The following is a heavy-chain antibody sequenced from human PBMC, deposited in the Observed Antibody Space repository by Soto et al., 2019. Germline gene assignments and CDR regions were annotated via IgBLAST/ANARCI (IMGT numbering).Heavy chain of an antibody. CDR3: ARAHSISCSSVPFDY. CDR1: GFTFSSYA. CDR2: ISYDGSNK. D-gene: IGHD6-6*01. J-gene: IGHJ4*02. Sequence: QVQLVESGGGVVQPGRSLRLSCAASGFTFSSYAMHWVRQAPGKGLEWVAVISYDGSNKYYADSVKGRFTISRDNSKNTLYLQMNSLRAEDTAVYYCARAHSISCSSVPFDYWGQGTLVTVSS. V-gene: IGHV3-30-3*01.